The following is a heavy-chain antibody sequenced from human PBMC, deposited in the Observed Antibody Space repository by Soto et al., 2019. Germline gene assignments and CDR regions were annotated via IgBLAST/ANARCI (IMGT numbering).Heavy chain of an antibody. CDR1: GFTFSDYY. CDR3: ARDSLKYYDFWSGYPRYFDY. Sequence: PGGSLRLSCAASGFTFSDYYMSWIRQAPGKGLEWVSYISSSGSTIYYADSVKGRFTISRDNAKNSLYLQMNSLRAEDTAVYYCARDSLKYYDFWSGYPRYFDYWGQGTLVTVSS. J-gene: IGHJ4*02. CDR2: ISSSGSTI. V-gene: IGHV3-11*01. D-gene: IGHD3-3*01.